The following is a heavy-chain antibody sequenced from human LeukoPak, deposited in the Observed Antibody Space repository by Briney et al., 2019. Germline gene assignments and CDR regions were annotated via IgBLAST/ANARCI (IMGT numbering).Heavy chain of an antibody. CDR1: GFTFSDYY. CDR2: ISSSGSTI. CDR3: ARDRWDRGIVVVPVDTLY. Sequence: GGSLRLSCAASGFTFSDYYMSWIRQAPGKGLEWVSYISSSGSTIYYADSVKGRFTISRDNAKNSLYLQMNSLRAEDTAVYYCARDRWDRGIVVVPVDTLYWGQGTLVTVSS. V-gene: IGHV3-11*01. J-gene: IGHJ4*02. D-gene: IGHD2-2*01.